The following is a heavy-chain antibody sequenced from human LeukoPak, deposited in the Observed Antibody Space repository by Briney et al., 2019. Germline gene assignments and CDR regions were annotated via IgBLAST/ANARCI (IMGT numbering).Heavy chain of an antibody. CDR2: INTDGSST. CDR3: ARATFRVGTTSAPGDY. V-gene: IGHV3-74*01. CDR1: GFTFSNYW. D-gene: IGHD1-26*01. Sequence: GGSLRLSCAASGFTFSNYWMHWVRQAPGKGLVYVSRINTDGSSTSYADSVKGRFTISRDNAKNTPYLQMNSLRAEDTAVYYCARATFRVGTTSAPGDYWGQGTLVTVSS. J-gene: IGHJ4*02.